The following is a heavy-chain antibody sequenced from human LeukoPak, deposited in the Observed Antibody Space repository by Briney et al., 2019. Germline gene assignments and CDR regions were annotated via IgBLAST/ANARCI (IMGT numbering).Heavy chain of an antibody. Sequence: SETLSLTCTVSGGSISSYYWSWIRQPPGKGLEWIGYIYYSGSTNCNPSLKSRVTISVDTSKNQFSLKLSSVTAADTAVYYCARADDSYRYYFDYWGQGTLVTVSS. CDR2: IYYSGST. CDR1: GGSISSYY. V-gene: IGHV4-59*01. D-gene: IGHD2-21*02. CDR3: ARADDSYRYYFDY. J-gene: IGHJ4*02.